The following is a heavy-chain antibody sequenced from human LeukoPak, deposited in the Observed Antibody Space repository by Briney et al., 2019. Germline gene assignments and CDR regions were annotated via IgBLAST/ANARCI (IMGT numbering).Heavy chain of an antibody. CDR1: GYTFTSYG. CDR3: AREGCSSTSCHGYFDY. CDR2: IIPIFGTA. D-gene: IGHD2-2*01. Sequence: ASVKVSCKASGYTFTSYGISWVRQAPGQGLEWMGGIIPIFGTANYVQKFQGRVTITADESTSTAYMELSSLRSEDTAVYYCAREGCSSTSCHGYFDYWGQGTLVTVSS. V-gene: IGHV1-69*13. J-gene: IGHJ4*02.